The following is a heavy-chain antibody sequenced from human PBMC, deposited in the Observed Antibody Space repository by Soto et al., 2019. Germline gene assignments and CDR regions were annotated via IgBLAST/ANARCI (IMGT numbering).Heavy chain of an antibody. Sequence: QVQLQESGPGLVKPSETLSLTCTVSGDSMTKYYWSWIRQPAGKGLEGIGRIYTSGSTNYNPSLKSLVTMSIDTSNNHFSLKLKSVTAADTAVYYCARTVGAAYDFDFWGQGALVTVSS. CDR1: GDSMTKYY. D-gene: IGHD1-26*01. CDR3: ARTVGAAYDFDF. J-gene: IGHJ4*02. CDR2: IYTSGST. V-gene: IGHV4-4*07.